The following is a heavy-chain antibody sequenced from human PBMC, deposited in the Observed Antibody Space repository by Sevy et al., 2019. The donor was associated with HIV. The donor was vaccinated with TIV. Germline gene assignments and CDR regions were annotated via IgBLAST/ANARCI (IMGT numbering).Heavy chain of an antibody. CDR2: IDTRGNT. Sequence: SEILSLTCTVSGTYITNSYSWSWIRQPAGKGLEWIGRIDTRGNTDYNPSLKSRVTISIHTSQTHFSLNLTSVIAADTAVYYCARETVLRELFPNYYFHYYMDVWGKGTAVTVS. CDR1: GTYITNSYS. CDR3: ARETVLRELFPNYYFHYYMDV. D-gene: IGHD3-10*01. J-gene: IGHJ6*03. V-gene: IGHV4-4*07.